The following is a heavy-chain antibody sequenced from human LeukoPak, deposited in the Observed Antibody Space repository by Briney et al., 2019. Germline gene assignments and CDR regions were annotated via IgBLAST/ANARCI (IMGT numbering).Heavy chain of an antibody. D-gene: IGHD2-2*01. CDR1: GYTFTSYY. J-gene: IGHJ6*03. Sequence: ASVKVSCKASGYTFTSYYMHWVRQAPGQGLEWMGWINPNSGGTNYAQKFQGRVTMTRDTSISTAYMELSSLRSDDTAVYYCARWNIVVVPAARDYYYYMDVWGKGTTVTISS. V-gene: IGHV1-2*02. CDR2: INPNSGGT. CDR3: ARWNIVVVPAARDYYYYMDV.